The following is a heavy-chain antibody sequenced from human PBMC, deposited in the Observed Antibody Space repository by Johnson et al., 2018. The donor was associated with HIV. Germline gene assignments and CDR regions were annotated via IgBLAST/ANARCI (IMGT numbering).Heavy chain of an antibody. J-gene: IGHJ3*02. Sequence: QVQLVESGGGVVQPGRSLRLSCAASGFTFSSYAMHWVRQAPGKGLEWVAVISYDGSNKYYADSVKGRFTISRDNSKNTLYLQMNSLRAGDKAVYYCARGLEQWLVRGDAFDIWGQGTMVTVSS. CDR1: GFTFSSYA. CDR3: ARGLEQWLVRGDAFDI. CDR2: ISYDGSNK. V-gene: IGHV3-30*04. D-gene: IGHD6-19*01.